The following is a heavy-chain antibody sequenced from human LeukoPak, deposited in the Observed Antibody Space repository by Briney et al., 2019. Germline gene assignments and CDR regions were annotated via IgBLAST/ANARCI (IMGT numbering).Heavy chain of an antibody. J-gene: IGHJ5*02. V-gene: IGHV1-69*05. CDR3: ARFESEYCSSTSCYGWFDP. CDR1: GGTFSSYA. D-gene: IGHD2-2*01. CDR2: IIPIFGTA. Sequence: GASVKVSCKASGGTFSSYAISWARQAPGQGLEWMGGIIPIFGTANYAQKFQGRVTITTDESTSTAYMELSSLRSEDTAVYYCARFESEYCSSTSCYGWFDPWGQGTLVTVSS.